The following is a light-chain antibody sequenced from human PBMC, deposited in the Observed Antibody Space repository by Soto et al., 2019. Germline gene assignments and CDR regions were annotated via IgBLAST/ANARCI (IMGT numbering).Light chain of an antibody. CDR3: ISYTSSSTWV. V-gene: IGLV2-14*01. CDR1: SNDVGGYNY. Sequence: QSALTQPASVSGSPGQSITISCTGTSNDVGGYNYVSWYQQHPGKVPKLMIYEVSHRPSGVSDRFSGSRSGNTASLTISGLQAEDESDYYCISYTSSSTWVFGGGTKLTVL. J-gene: IGLJ3*02. CDR2: EVS.